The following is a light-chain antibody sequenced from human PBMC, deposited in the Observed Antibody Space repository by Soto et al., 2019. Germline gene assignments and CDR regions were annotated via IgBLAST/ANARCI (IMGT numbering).Light chain of an antibody. CDR1: QSVSSY. CDR3: QHRSNWPLT. V-gene: IGKV3-11*01. Sequence: EIVFTQAPVTLSLSPGERATLSCRASQSVSSYLAWYQQKPGQAPRLLIYDASNRATGIPARFSGSGSGTDFTLTISSLEPEDFAVYYCQHRSNWPLTFGGGTQVDIK. CDR2: DAS. J-gene: IGKJ4*01.